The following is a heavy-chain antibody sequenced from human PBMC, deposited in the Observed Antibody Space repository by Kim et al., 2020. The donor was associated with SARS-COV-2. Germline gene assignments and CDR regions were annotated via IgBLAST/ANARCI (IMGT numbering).Heavy chain of an antibody. CDR1: GFTFSSYW. V-gene: IGHV3-7*03. J-gene: IGHJ4*02. Sequence: GGSLRLSCTASGFTFSSYWISWVRQAPGKGLEWVANIKQDGSEKYYVDSVKGRFTISRDNAKNSLYLQMNSLSAQDTAVYYCARGVASFDYWGQGTLVTVSS. CDR2: IKQDGSEK. CDR3: ARGVASFDY. D-gene: IGHD2-15*01.